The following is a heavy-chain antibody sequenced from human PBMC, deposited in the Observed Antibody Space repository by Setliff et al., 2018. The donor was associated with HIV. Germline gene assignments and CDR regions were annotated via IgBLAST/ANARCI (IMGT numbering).Heavy chain of an antibody. V-gene: IGHV5-51*01. J-gene: IGHJ3*02. Sequence: PGESLKISCTGSGYSFTSYWIGWVRQMPGKGLEWMGIIYPGDSHTRYSPSFQGQVTISADKSISTACLQCSSLKASDTAMYYCARSGKAVGSAGLGAFDIWGQGTMVTVSS. D-gene: IGHD6-19*01. CDR1: GYSFTSYW. CDR2: IYPGDSHT. CDR3: ARSGKAVGSAGLGAFDI.